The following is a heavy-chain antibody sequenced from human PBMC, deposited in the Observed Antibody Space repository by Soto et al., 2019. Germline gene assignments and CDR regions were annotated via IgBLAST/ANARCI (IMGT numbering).Heavy chain of an antibody. CDR1: GFTFSSYA. D-gene: IGHD3-10*01. Sequence: GGSLRLSCAASGFTFSSYAMSWVRQAPGKGLEWVSAISGSGGSTYYADSVKGRFTISRDNSKNTLYLQMNSLRAEDTAVYYCAKDSLIWFGERNPTENDAFDIWGQGTMVTVSS. CDR3: AKDSLIWFGERNPTENDAFDI. V-gene: IGHV3-23*01. CDR2: ISGSGGST. J-gene: IGHJ3*02.